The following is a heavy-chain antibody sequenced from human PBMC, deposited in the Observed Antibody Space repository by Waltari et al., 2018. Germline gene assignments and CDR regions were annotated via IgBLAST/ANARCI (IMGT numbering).Heavy chain of an antibody. CDR2: IYSGGST. V-gene: IGHV3-23*03. Sequence: EVQLLESGGGLVQPGGSLRLSCAASGFTFSSYAMSWVRQAPGKGLEWVSVIYSGGSTYYADSVKGRFTISRDNSKNTLYLQMNSLRAEDTAVYYCAKSQVGGSGSTHYYYYYYMDVWGKGTTVTVSS. CDR3: AKSQVGGSGSTHYYYYYYMDV. D-gene: IGHD3-10*01. CDR1: GFTFSSYA. J-gene: IGHJ6*03.